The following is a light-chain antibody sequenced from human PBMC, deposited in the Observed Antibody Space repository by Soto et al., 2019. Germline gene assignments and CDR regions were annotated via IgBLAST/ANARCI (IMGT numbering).Light chain of an antibody. CDR3: QSADSSGTYRV. Sequence: SYELTQPPSVSVSPGQTARITCSGDALPKQYAYWYQQKPGQAPVLVIYKDSERPSGIPERFSGSSSGTTVTLTISGVQAEDEADYYCQSADSSGTYRVFGGATKFTVL. CDR2: KDS. J-gene: IGLJ3*02. CDR1: ALPKQY. V-gene: IGLV3-25*03.